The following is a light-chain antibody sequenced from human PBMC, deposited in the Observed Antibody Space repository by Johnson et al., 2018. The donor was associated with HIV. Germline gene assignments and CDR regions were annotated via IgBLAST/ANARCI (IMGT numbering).Light chain of an antibody. V-gene: IGLV1-44*01. CDR3: GSWDSNLSAFV. J-gene: IGLJ1*01. CDR1: SSNIGSNT. Sequence: QSMLTQPPSASGTPGQRVTISCSGSSSNIGSNTVNWYQQLPGTAPKLLIYRNNQRPSGVPDRFSGSKSGPSATLGLTGLPTGDETDYYCGSWDSNLSAFVFVTGTKVTVL. CDR2: RNN.